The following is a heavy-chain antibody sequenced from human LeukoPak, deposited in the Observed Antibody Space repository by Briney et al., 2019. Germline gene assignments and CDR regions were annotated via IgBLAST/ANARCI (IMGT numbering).Heavy chain of an antibody. V-gene: IGHV3-23*01. J-gene: IGHJ4*02. CDR2: ITGGGSGI. Sequence: GGSLRLSCAASGFTFSNYAMSWVRPAPGKGLDWVSAITGGGSGIYYADSMKSRFTISRDNSKNTLYLQINSLRAEATAVYYCAKWGDYDVLTGYYVSDYWGQGTLVTVSS. CDR3: AKWGDYDVLTGYYVSDY. D-gene: IGHD3-9*01. CDR1: GFTFSNYA.